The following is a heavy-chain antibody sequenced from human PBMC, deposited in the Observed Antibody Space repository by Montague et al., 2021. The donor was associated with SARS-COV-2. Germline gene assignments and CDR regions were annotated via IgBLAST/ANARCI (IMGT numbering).Heavy chain of an antibody. CDR3: AKDLETSGWYTFFFDS. J-gene: IGHJ4*02. CDR1: GFTFDSHA. D-gene: IGHD6-19*01. V-gene: IGHV3-23*01. Sequence: SRRLSLSGSGFTFDSHAMSWVRQAPGKGLEWVAGISDGGTSTYYADSVKGRLIISRDNSKSTLYLQIHSLRAEDTAVYYCAKDLETSGWYTFFFDSWGQGTLVTVSS. CDR2: ISDGGTST.